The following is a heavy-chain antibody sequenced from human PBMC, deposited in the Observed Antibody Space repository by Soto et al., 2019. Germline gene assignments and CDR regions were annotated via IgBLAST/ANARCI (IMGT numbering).Heavy chain of an antibody. V-gene: IGHV3-33*01. D-gene: IGHD6-13*01. CDR3: ARDKGVAAAGTWAY. CDR2: IWYDGSNK. CDR1: GFTFSSYG. J-gene: IGHJ4*02. Sequence: GGSLRLSCAASGFTFSSYGMHWVRQAPGKGLEWVAVIWYDGSNKYYADSVKGRFTISRDNSKNTLYLQMNSLRAEDTAVYYCARDKGVAAAGTWAYWGQGTLVTVSS.